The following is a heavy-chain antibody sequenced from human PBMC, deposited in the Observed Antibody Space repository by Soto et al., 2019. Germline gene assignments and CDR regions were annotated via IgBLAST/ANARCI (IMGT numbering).Heavy chain of an antibody. D-gene: IGHD2-15*01. CDR2: ISSSSSTI. CDR1: GFVFSTYS. V-gene: IGHV3-48*02. J-gene: IGHJ4*02. CDR3: ARPAGRVDYFDY. Sequence: EVQLVESGGGLVQPGGSLRLSCAASGFVFSTYSMNWVRQAPGKGLEWVSYISSSSSTIYYADSVQGRFTISRDNAKNSLYLQVNSLRDEDTAVYYCARPAGRVDYFDYWRQGTLVTVSS.